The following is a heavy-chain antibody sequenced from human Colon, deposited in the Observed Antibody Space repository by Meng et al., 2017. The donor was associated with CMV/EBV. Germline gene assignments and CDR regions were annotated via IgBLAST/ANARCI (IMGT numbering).Heavy chain of an antibody. V-gene: IGHV1-2*02. CDR2: IYPQDGGT. CDR1: GYTFTANH. CDR3: VRESWYFDF. D-gene: IGHD6-13*01. J-gene: IGHJ4*02. Sequence: QIQLGQSGSEVKTPAASVKVSCKTSGYTFTANHLHWVRQAPGQGLEWMGWIYPQDGGTYFAQKFQDRVTLTRDTSITTAYMELSGLTSDDTAIYYCVRESWYFDFWGEGTLVTVSS.